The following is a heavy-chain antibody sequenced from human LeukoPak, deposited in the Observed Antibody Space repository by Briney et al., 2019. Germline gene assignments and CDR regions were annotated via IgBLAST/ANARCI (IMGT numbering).Heavy chain of an antibody. CDR3: ARVRFLEWLPDAFDI. J-gene: IGHJ3*02. Sequence: SETLSLTCTDSGGSISSYYWSWIRQPPGKGLEWIGYIYYSGSTNYNPSLKSRVTISVDTSKNQFSLKLSSVTAADTAVYYCARVRFLEWLPDAFDIWGQGTMVTVSS. CDR1: GGSISSYY. V-gene: IGHV4-59*01. D-gene: IGHD3-3*01. CDR2: IYYSGST.